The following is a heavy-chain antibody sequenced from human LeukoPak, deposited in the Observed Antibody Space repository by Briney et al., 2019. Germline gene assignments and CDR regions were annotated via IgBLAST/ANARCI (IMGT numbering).Heavy chain of an antibody. CDR2: IKHDGSEQ. J-gene: IGHJ3*02. CDR3: ARADVAGAFDI. V-gene: IGHV3-7*01. Sequence: GGSLRLSCAASRFTCSSSWMTCVRQAPGKGLERVANIKHDGSEQYYVDSVKGRFTISRDNAKDSLYLQMNSLGAEDAAVYYCARADVAGAFDIWGQGTMFTVSS. CDR1: RFTCSSSW.